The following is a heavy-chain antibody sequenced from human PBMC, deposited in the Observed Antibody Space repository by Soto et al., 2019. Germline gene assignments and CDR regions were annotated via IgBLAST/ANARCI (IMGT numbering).Heavy chain of an antibody. D-gene: IGHD2-15*01. Sequence: QVQLQESGPGLVKPSETLSLTCTVSGGSISSYYWSWLRQPPGKGLEWIGYIYYSGSTNYNPSLKSRVTISVDTSKNQFSLKLSSVTAADTAVYYCARGTLTFTLDYWGQGTLVTVSS. CDR1: GGSISSYY. CDR2: IYYSGST. CDR3: ARGTLTFTLDY. J-gene: IGHJ4*02. V-gene: IGHV4-59*01.